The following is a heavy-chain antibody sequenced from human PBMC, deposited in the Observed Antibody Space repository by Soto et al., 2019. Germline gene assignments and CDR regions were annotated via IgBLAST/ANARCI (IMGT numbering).Heavy chain of an antibody. V-gene: IGHV1-18*01. J-gene: IGHJ5*02. Sequence: ASVKVSCKASGGTFSIYAISWVRQAPGQGLEWMGWISANNGNTNYAQKLQGRVTMTTDTSTSTAYMELRSLRSDDTAVYYCARAVAGIRCWFDPWGQGTLVTVPQ. CDR2: ISANNGNT. CDR1: GGTFSIYA. CDR3: ARAVAGIRCWFDP. D-gene: IGHD6-19*01.